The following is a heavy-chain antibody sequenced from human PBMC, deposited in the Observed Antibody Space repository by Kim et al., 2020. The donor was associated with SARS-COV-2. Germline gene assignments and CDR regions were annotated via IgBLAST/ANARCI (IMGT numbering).Heavy chain of an antibody. D-gene: IGHD1-1*01. Sequence: SQTLSLTCAISGDSVSSNSAAWNWIRQSPSRGLEWLGRTDYRSKWYNDYSSSVKGRITINPDTSKNQFSLQLDSVTPEDTAMYYCARARIGSERWIDPWGQGALVTVSS. CDR2: TDYRSKWYN. CDR1: GDSVSSNSAA. J-gene: IGHJ5*02. CDR3: ARARIGSERWIDP. V-gene: IGHV6-1*01.